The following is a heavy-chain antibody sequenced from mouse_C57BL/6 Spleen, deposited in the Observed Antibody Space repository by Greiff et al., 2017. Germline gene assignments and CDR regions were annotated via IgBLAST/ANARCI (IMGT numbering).Heavy chain of an antibody. J-gene: IGHJ1*03. D-gene: IGHD1-1*01. V-gene: IGHV1-50*01. CDR3: SRRYYGSRGSFDV. CDR1: GYTFTSYW. Sequence: QVQLQQPGAELVKPGASVKLSCKASGYTFTSYWMQWVKQRPGQGLEWIGEIDPSDSYTNYNQKFKGKATLTVDTSSSTAYMQLSSLTSEDSAVYYCSRRYYGSRGSFDVWGTGTTVTVSS. CDR2: IDPSDSYT.